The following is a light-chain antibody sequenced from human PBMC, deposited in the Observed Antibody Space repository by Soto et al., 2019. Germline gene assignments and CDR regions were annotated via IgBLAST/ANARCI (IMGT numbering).Light chain of an antibody. V-gene: IGKV1D-13*01. J-gene: IGKJ4*01. CDR2: DAS. Sequence: AIQLTQSPSSLSASVGDRVTITCRASQGISSALAWYQQKSGKAPKLLIYDASGLESGVPSRFSGSGSGTDFALTISSLQPEDFATYYCQQFNNYPPTFGGGTKADIK. CDR3: QQFNNYPPT. CDR1: QGISSA.